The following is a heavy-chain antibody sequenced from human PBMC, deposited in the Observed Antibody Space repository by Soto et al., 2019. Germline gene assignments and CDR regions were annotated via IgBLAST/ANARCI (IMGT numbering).Heavy chain of an antibody. Sequence: GGSLRLSCEGSGFTFSDYYISWIRQAPGKGLEWISYSSNSGTFPRYADSGKGRFSISRDNTKNLLYLQMNSLRAEDTAVDYGARSGDNYNRLDYWGQGTPVTVSS. CDR3: ARSGDNYNRLDY. CDR2: SSNSGTFP. J-gene: IGHJ4*02. CDR1: GFTFSDYY. D-gene: IGHD1-1*01. V-gene: IGHV3-11*06.